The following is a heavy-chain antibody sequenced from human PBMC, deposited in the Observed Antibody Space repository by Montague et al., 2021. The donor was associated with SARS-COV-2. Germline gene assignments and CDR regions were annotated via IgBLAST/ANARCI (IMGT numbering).Heavy chain of an antibody. Sequence: SETLSLNCAVSGGSISSSNWWSWVRQPPGKGLEWIGEVYHSGSTNYNPSFKSRVTISADKSTNQFSLRLTSVTAADTAVFYCATRYYSDTRASNGVYWGQGALVTVSS. CDR2: VYHSGST. CDR3: ATRYYSDTRASNGVY. CDR1: GGSISSSNW. J-gene: IGHJ4*02. D-gene: IGHD2-8*01. V-gene: IGHV4-4*02.